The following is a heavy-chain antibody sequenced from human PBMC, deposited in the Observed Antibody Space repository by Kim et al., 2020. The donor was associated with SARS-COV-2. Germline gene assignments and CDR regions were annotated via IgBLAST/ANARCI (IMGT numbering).Heavy chain of an antibody. CDR3: ANGHITARQSWDY. Sequence: GGSLRLSCAVSGVTFDTYAMSWVRQAPGKGLEWVSGISYHGRDTDYADSVKGRFTISRDNSKNTLNLQMNSLRAEDTAVYFCANGHITARQSWDYWGQGTLVTVSS. CDR1: GVTFDTYA. V-gene: IGHV3-23*01. D-gene: IGHD6-6*01. CDR2: ISYHGRDT. J-gene: IGHJ4*02.